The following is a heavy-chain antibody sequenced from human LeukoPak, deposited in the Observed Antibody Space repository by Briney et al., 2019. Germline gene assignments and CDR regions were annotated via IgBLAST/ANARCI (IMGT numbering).Heavy chain of an antibody. J-gene: IGHJ4*02. CDR3: ARVSPLGGDPEHHDY. Sequence: PSETLSLTCTVSGGSISSYYWSWIRQPPGKGLEWIGYIYYSGSTNYNPSLKSRVTISVDTSKNQFSLKLSSVTAADTAVYYCARVSPLGGDPEHHDYWGQGTLVTVSS. D-gene: IGHD4-17*01. CDR1: GGSISSYY. CDR2: IYYSGST. V-gene: IGHV4-59*01.